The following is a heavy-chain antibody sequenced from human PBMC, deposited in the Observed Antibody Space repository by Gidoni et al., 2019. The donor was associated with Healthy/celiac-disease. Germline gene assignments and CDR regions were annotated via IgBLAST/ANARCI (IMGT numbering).Heavy chain of an antibody. D-gene: IGHD3-10*01. CDR3: AREYGSGSYYYYYYGMDV. V-gene: IGHV3-21*01. J-gene: IGHJ6*02. Sequence: EVQLGESGGGLVKPGGSLRLSWAASGFTFRSYRLNWVRQAPGKGLEWVSSISSSRSYIYYADSVKGRFTISRDNAKNSLYLQMNSLRAEDTAVYYCAREYGSGSYYYYYYGMDVWGQGTTVTVSS. CDR1: GFTFRSYR. CDR2: ISSSRSYI.